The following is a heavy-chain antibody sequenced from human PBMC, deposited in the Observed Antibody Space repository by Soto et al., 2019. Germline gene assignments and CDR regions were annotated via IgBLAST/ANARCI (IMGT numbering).Heavy chain of an antibody. D-gene: IGHD3-9*01. CDR3: ALLTN. Sequence: EVQLVETGGGLIQPGGSLRLSCAASGFTVSSNYMNWVRQAPGKGLEWVSIIYSDATTSYADSVKGRFTISRDNFKNTLHLQMNSLGAEDTAVYYCALLTNWGQGTLVTVSS. J-gene: IGHJ4*02. V-gene: IGHV3-53*02. CDR2: IYSDATT. CDR1: GFTVSSNY.